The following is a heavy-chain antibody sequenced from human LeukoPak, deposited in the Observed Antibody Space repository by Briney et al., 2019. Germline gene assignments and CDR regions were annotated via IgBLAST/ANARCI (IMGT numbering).Heavy chain of an antibody. CDR1: GGSISSYY. D-gene: IGHD6-6*01. J-gene: IGHJ6*03. V-gene: IGHV4-59*01. CDR3: ARVMAARPFNYYYYMDV. Sequence: SETLSLTCTVSGGSISSYYWSWIRQPPGKGLEWIGYIYYGGSTNYNPSLKSRVTISVDTSKNQFSLKLSSVTAADTAVYYCARVMAARPFNYYYYMDVWGKGTTVTVSS. CDR2: IYYGGST.